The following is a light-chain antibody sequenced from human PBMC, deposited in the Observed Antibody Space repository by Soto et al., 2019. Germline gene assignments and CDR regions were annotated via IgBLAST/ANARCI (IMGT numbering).Light chain of an antibody. CDR3: QQYNNWPPWT. CDR1: QSVRSN. CDR2: GAS. Sequence: EIVMTQSPATLSVSPGERATLSCRASQSVRSNLAWYQQKPGQAPRLLIYGASTRATGIPVRFSGSGSGTEFTLTISSLQSEDFAVYYCQQYNNWPPWTFGQGNKVDIK. J-gene: IGKJ1*01. V-gene: IGKV3-15*01.